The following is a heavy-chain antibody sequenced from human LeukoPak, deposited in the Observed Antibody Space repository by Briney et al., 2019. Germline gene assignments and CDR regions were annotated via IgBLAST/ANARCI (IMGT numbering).Heavy chain of an antibody. CDR1: GYTFTSYG. CDR3: ARQRGDTIFRVVKAEFDY. CDR2: ISAYNGNT. J-gene: IGHJ4*02. D-gene: IGHD3-3*01. Sequence: ASVKVSCKASGYTFTSYGISWVRQAPGQGLEWMGWISAYNGNTNYAQKLQGRVTMTTDTSTSTAYMELRSLRSDDTAVYYCARQRGDTIFRVVKAEFDYWGQGTLVTVSS. V-gene: IGHV1-18*01.